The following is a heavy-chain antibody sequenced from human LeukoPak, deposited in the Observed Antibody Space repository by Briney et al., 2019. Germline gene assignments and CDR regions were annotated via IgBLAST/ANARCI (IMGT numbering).Heavy chain of an antibody. J-gene: IGHJ4*02. CDR3: AKDRDYSSSGASVDY. V-gene: IGHV3-9*01. Sequence: PGGSLRLSCASSGFIFDDYAMHWVRQAPGKGLEWVSGISWNSGSIGYADSVKGRFTISRDNAKNSLYPQMNSLRAEDTALYYCAKDRDYSSSGASVDYWGQGTLVTVSS. CDR1: GFIFDDYA. CDR2: ISWNSGSI. D-gene: IGHD6-6*01.